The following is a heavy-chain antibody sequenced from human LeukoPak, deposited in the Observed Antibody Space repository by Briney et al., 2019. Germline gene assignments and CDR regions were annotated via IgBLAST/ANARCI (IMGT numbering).Heavy chain of an antibody. CDR2: ISGSGGST. CDR1: GFTFSSYA. J-gene: IGHJ4*02. CDR3: AKDPTWIQLWHSDY. Sequence: PGGSLRLSCAASGFTFSSYAMSWVRQASGKGLEWVSAISGSGGSTYYADSVKGRFTISRDNSKNTLYLQMNSLRAEDTAVYYCAKDPTWIQLWHSDYWGQGTLVTVSS. V-gene: IGHV3-23*01. D-gene: IGHD5-18*01.